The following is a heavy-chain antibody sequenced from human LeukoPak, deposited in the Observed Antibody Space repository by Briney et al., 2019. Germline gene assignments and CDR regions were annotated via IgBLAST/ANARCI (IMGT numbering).Heavy chain of an antibody. J-gene: IGHJ5*02. V-gene: IGHV3-30*03. CDR2: ISYDGSNK. D-gene: IGHD2-15*01. Sequence: GRSLRLSCAASGFTFSSYGMHWVRQAPGKGLEWVAVISYDGSNKYYADSVKGRFTISRDNSKNTLYLQMNSLRAEDTAVYYCARDVRGCSGGSCSSWFDPWGQGTLVTVSS. CDR3: ARDVRGCSGGSCSSWFDP. CDR1: GFTFSSYG.